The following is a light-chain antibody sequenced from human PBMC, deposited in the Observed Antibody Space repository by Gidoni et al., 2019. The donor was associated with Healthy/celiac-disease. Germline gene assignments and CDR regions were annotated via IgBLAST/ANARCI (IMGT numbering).Light chain of an antibody. V-gene: IGLV3-1*01. Sequence: SYGLTQPPSVSVSPGQTASITCSGDKLGDKYACWYQQKPGQSPVLVIDQDSKRPSGIPERFSGSNSGNTATLTISGTQAMDEADYYCQAWDSSTAVFGGGTKLTVL. CDR2: QDS. CDR3: QAWDSSTAV. J-gene: IGLJ2*01. CDR1: KLGDKY.